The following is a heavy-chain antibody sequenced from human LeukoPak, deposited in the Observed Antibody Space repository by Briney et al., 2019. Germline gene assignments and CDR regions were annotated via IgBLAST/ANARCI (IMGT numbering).Heavy chain of an antibody. V-gene: IGHV3-48*03. J-gene: IGHJ6*02. CDR3: ARQPYSIAGRPNYYYYYGMDV. D-gene: IGHD6-6*01. CDR2: ISSSGSTI. CDR1: GFTFSSYE. Sequence: GGSLRLPCAASGFTFSSYEMNWVRQAPGKGLEWVSYISSSGSTIYADSVKGRFTISRDDAKNSLYLQMNSLRAEDTAVYYCARQPYSIAGRPNYYYYYGMDVWGQGTTVTVSS.